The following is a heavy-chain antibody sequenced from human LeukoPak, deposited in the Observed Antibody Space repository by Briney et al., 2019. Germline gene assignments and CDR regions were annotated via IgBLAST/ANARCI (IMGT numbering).Heavy chain of an antibody. CDR2: ISGSGGST. V-gene: IGHV3-23*01. CDR3: ARAVGPYDY. CDR1: GFTFSSYA. Sequence: GGSLRLSCAASGFTFSSYAMSWVRQAPGKGLEWVSAISGSGGSTYYADSVKGRFTISRDNSRDTLYLQMNSLRAEDTAVYYCARAVGPYDYWGQGTLVTVSS. J-gene: IGHJ4*02.